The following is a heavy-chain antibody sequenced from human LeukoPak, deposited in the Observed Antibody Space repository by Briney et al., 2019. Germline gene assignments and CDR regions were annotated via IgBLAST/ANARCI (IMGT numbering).Heavy chain of an antibody. CDR2: LSYDGSNK. D-gene: IGHD3-22*01. CDR3: ARSAYYYDSRGYHNFYHYGMDV. Sequence: PGGSLRLSCAASGFTFSTYGMHWARQAPGKGLEWVAVLSYDGSNKYYADSVKGRFTISRDNSKNTLYLQMNSLRAEDTAVYYCARSAYYYDSRGYHNFYHYGMDVWGQGTTVTVSS. J-gene: IGHJ6*02. CDR1: GFTFSTYG. V-gene: IGHV3-30*03.